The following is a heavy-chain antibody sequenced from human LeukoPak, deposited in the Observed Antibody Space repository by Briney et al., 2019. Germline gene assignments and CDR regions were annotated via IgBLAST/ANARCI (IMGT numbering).Heavy chain of an antibody. Sequence: PGGSLRLSCAASGFTFSSYGMHWVRQAPGKGLEWVAVISYDGSNKYYADSVKGRFTISRDNAKNTLYLQMNSLRAEDTAVYYCAKGPYLRCGELSCDSWGQGTLVTVSS. CDR2: ISYDGSNK. CDR3: AKGPYLRCGELSCDS. CDR1: GFTFSSYG. V-gene: IGHV3-30*18. D-gene: IGHD3-10*01. J-gene: IGHJ4*02.